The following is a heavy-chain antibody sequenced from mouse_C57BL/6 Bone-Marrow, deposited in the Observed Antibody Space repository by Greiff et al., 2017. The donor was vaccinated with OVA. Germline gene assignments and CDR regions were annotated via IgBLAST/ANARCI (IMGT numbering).Heavy chain of an antibody. CDR1: GFSFNTYA. Sequence: EVQRVESGGGLVQPKGSLKLSCAASGFSFNTYAMNWVRQAPGKGLEWVARIRSKSNNYATYYADSVKDRFTISRDDSESMLYLQMNNLKTEDTAMYYCVRQDVSYAMDYWGQGTSVTVSS. J-gene: IGHJ4*01. CDR3: VRQDVSYAMDY. CDR2: IRSKSNNYAT. V-gene: IGHV10-1*01.